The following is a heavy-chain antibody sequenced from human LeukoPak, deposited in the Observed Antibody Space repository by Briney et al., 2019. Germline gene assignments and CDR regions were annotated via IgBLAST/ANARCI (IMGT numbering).Heavy chain of an antibody. D-gene: IGHD7-27*01. CDR3: ARCQLGVRSYYFDY. J-gene: IGHJ4*02. CDR1: TASLSSFY. CDR2: IHYSGNT. V-gene: IGHV4-59*08. Sequence: SETLSLTCSVSTASLSSFYWSWVRQPPGKGLEWIGYIHYSGNTNYNPSLKSRVTISVDTSKNQFSLKLSSVTAADTAVYYCARCQLGVRSYYFDYWGQGTLVTVSS.